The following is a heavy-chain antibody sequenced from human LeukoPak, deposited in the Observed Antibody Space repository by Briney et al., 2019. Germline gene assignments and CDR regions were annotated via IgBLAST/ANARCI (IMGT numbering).Heavy chain of an antibody. CDR2: ISYDGSNK. D-gene: IGHD2-2*01. J-gene: IGHJ1*01. CDR3: AKGGLGYCSSTSCYPSEYFQR. V-gene: IGHV3-30*18. Sequence: GGSLRLSCAASGFTFSSYGMHWVRQAPGKGLEWVAVISYDGSNKYYADSVKGRFTISRDNSKNTLYLQMSSLRAEDTAVYYCAKGGLGYCSSTSCYPSEYFQRWGQGTLVTVSS. CDR1: GFTFSSYG.